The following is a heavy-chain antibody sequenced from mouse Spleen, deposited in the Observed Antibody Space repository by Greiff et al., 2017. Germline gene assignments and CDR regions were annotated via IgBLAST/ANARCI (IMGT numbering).Heavy chain of an antibody. CDR3: ARTLDSSDAMDY. CDR2: INPNNGGT. CDR1: GYTFTDYY. J-gene: IGHJ4*01. V-gene: IGHV1-26*01. Sequence: EVQLQQSGPELVKPGASVKISCKASGYTFTDYYMNWVKQSHGKSLEWIGDINPNNGGTSYNQKFKGKATLTVDKSSSTAYMELRSLTSEDSAVYYCARTLDSSDAMDYWGQGTSVTVSS. D-gene: IGHD3-2*01.